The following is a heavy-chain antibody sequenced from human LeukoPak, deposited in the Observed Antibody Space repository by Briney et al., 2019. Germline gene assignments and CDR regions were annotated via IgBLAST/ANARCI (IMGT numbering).Heavy chain of an antibody. Sequence: ASVKVSCKASGYTFTGYYVHWVRQAPGQGLEWMGWINPNSGGTNYAQKFQGRVTMTRDTSISTAFMEMTRLRSDDTAVYYCARDHSDYVFDYWGQGTLVTVSS. CDR1: GYTFTGYY. CDR3: ARDHSDYVFDY. D-gene: IGHD4-17*01. CDR2: INPNSGGT. V-gene: IGHV1-2*02. J-gene: IGHJ4*02.